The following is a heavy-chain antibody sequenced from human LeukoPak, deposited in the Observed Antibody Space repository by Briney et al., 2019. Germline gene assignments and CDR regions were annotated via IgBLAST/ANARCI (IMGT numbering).Heavy chain of an antibody. CDR3: ARAQNYYDSSDYSFDY. CDR1: GYTFTGYY. Sequence: GASVKVSCKASGYTFTGYYMHWVRQAPGQGLEWMGWINPNSGGTNYAQKFQGRVTMTRDTSISTAYMELSRLRSDDTAVYYCARAQNYYDSSDYSFDYWGQGTLVTVSS. D-gene: IGHD3-22*01. CDR2: INPNSGGT. J-gene: IGHJ4*02. V-gene: IGHV1-2*02.